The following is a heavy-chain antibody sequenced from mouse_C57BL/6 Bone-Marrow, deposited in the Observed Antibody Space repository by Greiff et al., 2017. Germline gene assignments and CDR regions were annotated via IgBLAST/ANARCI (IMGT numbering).Heavy chain of an antibody. Sequence: QVQLQQPGAELVKPGASVKLSCKASGYTFTNYWMHWVKQRPGQGLEWIGMMHPNGGSPDYNEKFKSEATLSVDKSSRTAYMELSSLTAEDSAVNCCARSYDYDYYTMDYWGQGTSVTVSS. CDR3: ARSYDYDYYTMDY. CDR1: GYTFTNYW. J-gene: IGHJ4*01. D-gene: IGHD2-4*01. CDR2: MHPNGGSP. V-gene: IGHV1-64*01.